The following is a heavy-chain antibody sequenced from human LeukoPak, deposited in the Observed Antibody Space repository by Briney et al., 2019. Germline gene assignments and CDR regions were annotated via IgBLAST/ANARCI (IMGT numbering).Heavy chain of an antibody. CDR2: IFYSGST. V-gene: IGHV4-61*01. D-gene: IGHD5-12*01. Sequence: SETLSLTRTVSGGSVSTGTYFWSWIRQPPGKGLEWIGEIFYSGSTNYNPSLKSRVTISVDTSKNQFSLKLNSVTAADVAIYYCAGDPTRYFALWGRGTLVAVSS. CDR3: AGDPTRYFAL. CDR1: GGSVSTGTYF. J-gene: IGHJ2*01.